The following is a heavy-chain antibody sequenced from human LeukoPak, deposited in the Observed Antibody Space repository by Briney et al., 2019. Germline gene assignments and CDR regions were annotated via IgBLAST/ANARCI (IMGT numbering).Heavy chain of an antibody. V-gene: IGHV3-23*01. Sequence: GGSLRLSCAASGFTFSSYAMSCVPQAPGRGLEWVSAIMGSGGSTYYADSVKGRFTISRDNSKNTLYLQMNSLRAENTAVYYCAKRGEDDILTGYSDWGQGTLVTVSS. CDR3: AKRGEDDILTGYSD. D-gene: IGHD3-9*01. CDR1: GFTFSSYA. CDR2: IMGSGGST. J-gene: IGHJ4*02.